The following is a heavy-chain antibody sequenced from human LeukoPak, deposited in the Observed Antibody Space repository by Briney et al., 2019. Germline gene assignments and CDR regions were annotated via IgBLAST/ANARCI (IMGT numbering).Heavy chain of an antibody. V-gene: IGHV3-23*01. CDR1: GLTFSSYA. Sequence: GGSLRLSCAASGLTFSSYAMSWVRQAPGKGLEWVSAISGSGGSTYYADSVKGRFTISRDNSKNTLYLQMNRLRAEDTAVYYCAKGASSYYDSSGSDYWGQGTLVTVSS. D-gene: IGHD3-22*01. J-gene: IGHJ4*02. CDR2: ISGSGGST. CDR3: AKGASSYYDSSGSDY.